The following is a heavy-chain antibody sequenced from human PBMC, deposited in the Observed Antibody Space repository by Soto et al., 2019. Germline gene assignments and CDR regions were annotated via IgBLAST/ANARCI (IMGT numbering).Heavy chain of an antibody. V-gene: IGHV1-46*01. CDR1: EYTFANHF. CDR3: ASEGSYYFDSRIDY. J-gene: IGHJ4*02. D-gene: IGHD3-10*01. CDR2: VNPSGGPT. Sequence: QVRLVQSGAEVKKPGDSVSVSCKAPEYTFANHFIHWVRQAPGQGLEWMGIVNPSGGPTRYTQKFQGRVTMTRDTSTSTVYMVLRSLTSADTAVYYCASEGSYYFDSRIDYWGQGTLVTVSS.